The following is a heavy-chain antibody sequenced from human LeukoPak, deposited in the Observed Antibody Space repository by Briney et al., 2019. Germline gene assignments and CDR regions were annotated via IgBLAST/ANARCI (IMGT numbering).Heavy chain of an antibody. CDR3: AKDQITYYYDSSGPDAFDI. J-gene: IGHJ3*02. CDR2: IRYDGSNK. Sequence: GGSLRLSCAASGFTFSSYGMHWVRQAPGKGLEWVAFIRYDGSNKYYADSVKGRFTISRDNSKNTLYLQMNSLRAEDTAVYYCAKDQITYYYDSSGPDAFDIWGQGTMVTVSS. CDR1: GFTFSSYG. V-gene: IGHV3-30*02. D-gene: IGHD3-22*01.